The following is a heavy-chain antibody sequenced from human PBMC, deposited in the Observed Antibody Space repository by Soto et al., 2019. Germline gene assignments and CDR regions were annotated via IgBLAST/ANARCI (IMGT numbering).Heavy chain of an antibody. CDR2: IVPVISST. V-gene: IGHV1-69*08. Sequence: QVQLVQSGAEVKKPGSSVKVSCRTSGGTFNSYIITWVRQAPGQGLEWMGRIVPVISSTNYAQKFQGRVTISADRSSATAYMELSSLRSDDTSVYYCARGNATSLALWGQGTLVTVSS. CDR3: ARGNATSLAL. CDR1: GGTFNSYI. J-gene: IGHJ4*02.